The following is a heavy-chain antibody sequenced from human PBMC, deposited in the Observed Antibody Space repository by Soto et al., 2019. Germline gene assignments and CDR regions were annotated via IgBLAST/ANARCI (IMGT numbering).Heavy chain of an antibody. V-gene: IGHV4-31*03. CDR3: ASESGEIVVLPALYGMDF. D-gene: IGHD2-2*01. CDR2: ISYSGST. J-gene: IGHJ6*02. Sequence: ASVPMPRSCTVSYGSIITVGYHWNTIRKHPGKGLKWSRYISYSGSTYYNPSLNSRVTTSVDTSKNQFSLTLSSATIAATAVYYCASESGEIVVLPALYGMDFWGQRSTVTVSS. CDR1: YGSIITVGYH.